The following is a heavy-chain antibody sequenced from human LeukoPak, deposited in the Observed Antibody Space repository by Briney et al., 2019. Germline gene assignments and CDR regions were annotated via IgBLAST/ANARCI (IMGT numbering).Heavy chain of an antibody. D-gene: IGHD4-17*01. CDR3: ARLQSANHDNGYYTGGFYYMDV. Sequence: SKTLSLTCSVSGGSMSNNYWGWIRQPPGRGLEWIGYISYTGSTSYTPSLKSRVSIFLETPRNQFSLEVSSVIAADTAVYYCARLQSANHDNGYYTGGFYYMDVWGKGTTVTVSS. J-gene: IGHJ6*03. CDR2: ISYTGST. CDR1: GGSMSNNY. V-gene: IGHV4-59*08.